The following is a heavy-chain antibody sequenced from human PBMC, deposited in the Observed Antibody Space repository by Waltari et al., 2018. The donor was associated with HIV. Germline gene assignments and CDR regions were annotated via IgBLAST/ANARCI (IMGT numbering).Heavy chain of an antibody. CDR2: YMSGRTK. J-gene: IGHJ6*02. D-gene: IGHD3-10*01. Sequence: EVQVVESGGGLIQPGGSLRLSCVVSGFTVNRKYMSWVRQAPGKGLGGVSVYMSGRTKYYADSVKGRFIISTDSSKNTLYLQMNSRRVEDTAVYYCVRGGGDPAVRRTAGYQYYGMDVWGQGTTVTVSS. CDR3: VRGGGDPAVRRTAGYQYYGMDV. V-gene: IGHV3-53*01. CDR1: GFTVNRKY.